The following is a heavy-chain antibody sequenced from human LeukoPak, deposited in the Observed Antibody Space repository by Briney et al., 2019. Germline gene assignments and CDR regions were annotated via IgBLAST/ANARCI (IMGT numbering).Heavy chain of an antibody. D-gene: IGHD3-16*02. J-gene: IGHJ3*02. Sequence: QPGGSLRLSCAASGFTFDDYAMHWVRQAPGKGLEWVSGISWNSGSIGYADSVKGRFTISRDNAKNSLYLQMNSLRAEDTAVYYCARVFQDVSAFDIWGQGTMVTVSS. CDR3: ARVFQDVSAFDI. CDR2: ISWNSGSI. V-gene: IGHV3-9*01. CDR1: GFTFDDYA.